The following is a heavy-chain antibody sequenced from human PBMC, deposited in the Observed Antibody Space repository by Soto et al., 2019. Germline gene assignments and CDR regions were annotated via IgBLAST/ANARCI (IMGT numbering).Heavy chain of an antibody. CDR3: ARDSRLHHDAFDS. CDR2: ISSSSSYI. Sequence: GGSLRLSSAVSVVPFVRYSMNWVRQAPGKGLEWVSSISSSSSYIYYADSVKGRFTISRDNAKNSLYLQMNSLRAEDTAVYYCARDSRLHHDAFDSWGQGTMVTVSS. J-gene: IGHJ3*02. V-gene: IGHV3-21*01. CDR1: VVPFVRYS.